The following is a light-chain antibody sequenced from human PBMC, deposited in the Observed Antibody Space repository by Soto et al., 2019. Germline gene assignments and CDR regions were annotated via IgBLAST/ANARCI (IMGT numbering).Light chain of an antibody. V-gene: IGLV2-14*01. CDR1: SSDVGTYNY. J-gene: IGLJ1*01. Sequence: QSALAQPASVSGSPGQSITISCTGTSSDVGTYNYVSWYQLHPSKAHILMVYDVSNRPSGVSNRFSGSTSGNTASLTISGLQAEDEADYHCSSYTSSSTYVFGTGTKVTVL. CDR3: SSYTSSSTYV. CDR2: DVS.